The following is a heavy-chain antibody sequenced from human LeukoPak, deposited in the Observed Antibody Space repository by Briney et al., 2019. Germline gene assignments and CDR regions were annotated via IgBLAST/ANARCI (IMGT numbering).Heavy chain of an antibody. J-gene: IGHJ4*02. Sequence: PGGSLRLSCAASGFTFSSYWMHWVRQAPGKGLVWVSRINSDGSSTSYADSVKGRFTISRDNAKNSLYLQMNSLRAEDTAVYYCARETRDRGSLQIRGQGTLVTVSS. D-gene: IGHD3-10*01. CDR3: ARETRDRGSLQI. CDR2: INSDGSST. CDR1: GFTFSSYW. V-gene: IGHV3-74*01.